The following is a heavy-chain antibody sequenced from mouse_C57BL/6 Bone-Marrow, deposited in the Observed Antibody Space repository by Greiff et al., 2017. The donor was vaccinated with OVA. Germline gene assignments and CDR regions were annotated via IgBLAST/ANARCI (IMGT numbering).Heavy chain of an antibody. V-gene: IGHV2-5*01. Sequence: VQRVESGPGLVQPSQSLSITCTVSGFSLTSYGVHWVRQSPGKGLEWLGVIWRGGSTDYNAAFMSRLSITKDNSKSQVFFKMNSLQADDTAIYYCARGRITYWYFDVWGTGTTVTVSS. CDR1: GFSLTSYG. J-gene: IGHJ1*03. CDR2: IWRGGST. D-gene: IGHD1-1*01. CDR3: ARGRITYWYFDV.